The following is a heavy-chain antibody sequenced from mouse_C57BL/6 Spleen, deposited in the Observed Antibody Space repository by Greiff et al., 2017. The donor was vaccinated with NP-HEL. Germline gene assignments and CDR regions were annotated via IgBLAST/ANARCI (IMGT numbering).Heavy chain of an antibody. V-gene: IGHV1-53*01. CDR1: GYTFTSYW. D-gene: IGHD2-4*01. CDR2: INPSNGGT. J-gene: IGHJ2*01. Sequence: VQLQQPGTELVKPGASVKLSCKASGYTFTSYWMHWVKQRPGQGLEWIGNINPSNGGTNYNEKFKSKATLTVDKSSSTAYMQLSSLTSEDSAVYSCAYLPSDYDGRYFDYWGQGTTLTVSS. CDR3: AYLPSDYDGRYFDY.